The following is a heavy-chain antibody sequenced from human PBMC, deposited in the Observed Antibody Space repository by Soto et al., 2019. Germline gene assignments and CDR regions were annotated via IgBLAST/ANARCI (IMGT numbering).Heavy chain of an antibody. Sequence: ASVKVSCKASGGSFSSYAISWVRQAPGQGLEWMGGIIPIFGTPTYAQKFQGRVTITADESTSTAYMELNSLRSEDTAVYYCAREPDYDFWSGYSDGMDVWGQGTTVTVSS. CDR2: IIPIFGTP. CDR3: AREPDYDFWSGYSDGMDV. V-gene: IGHV1-69*13. D-gene: IGHD3-3*01. CDR1: GGSFSSYA. J-gene: IGHJ6*02.